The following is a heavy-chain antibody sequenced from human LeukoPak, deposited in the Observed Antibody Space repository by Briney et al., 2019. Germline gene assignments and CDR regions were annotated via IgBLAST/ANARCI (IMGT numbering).Heavy chain of an antibody. Sequence: SVKVSCKASGYTFTNYGISWVRQAPGQGLEWMGWIIPILGIANYAQKFQGRVTITADKSTSTAYMELSSLRSEDTAVYYCAREMATIRDYWGQGTLVTVSS. V-gene: IGHV1-69*10. J-gene: IGHJ4*02. CDR1: GYTFTNYG. CDR2: IIPILGIA. D-gene: IGHD5-24*01. CDR3: AREMATIRDY.